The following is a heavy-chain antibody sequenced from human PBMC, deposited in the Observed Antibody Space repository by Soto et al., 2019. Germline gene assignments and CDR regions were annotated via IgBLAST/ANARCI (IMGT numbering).Heavy chain of an antibody. CDR1: GYTFTNYA. V-gene: IGHV1-3*05. Sequence: QVQLVQSGAEEKKPGASVKVSCKAAGYTFTNYAMHWVRQAPGQRLEWMGWINAGNGNTKYSQKFQGRVTITRDTPASKAYMELGSLRSDDTAVYYSARFSGYYLPDYWGQGTLGTVSS. D-gene: IGHD5-12*01. CDR3: ARFSGYYLPDY. CDR2: INAGNGNT. J-gene: IGHJ4*02.